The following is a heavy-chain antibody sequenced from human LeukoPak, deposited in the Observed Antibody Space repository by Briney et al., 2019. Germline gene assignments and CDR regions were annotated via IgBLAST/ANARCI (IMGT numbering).Heavy chain of an antibody. D-gene: IGHD3-16*01. Sequence: ASVKVSCKASGYTFTSYDINWVRQATGQGLEWMGWITPNNGGTNYAQNLQGRVTITRDTSMSTAYMELTSLRSDDTAIYYCARLINGGRAFDIWGQGTVVTVSS. CDR3: ARLINGGRAFDI. CDR2: ITPNNGGT. V-gene: IGHV1-2*02. J-gene: IGHJ3*02. CDR1: GYTFTSYD.